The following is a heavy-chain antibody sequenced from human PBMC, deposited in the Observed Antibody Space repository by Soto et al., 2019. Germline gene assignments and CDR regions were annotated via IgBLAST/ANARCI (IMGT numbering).Heavy chain of an antibody. D-gene: IGHD3-3*01. J-gene: IGHJ6*03. CDR3: ARDGWDLEWLLRVYSYMDV. V-gene: IGHV3-74*01. CDR1: GFAFSSYW. CDR2: INSDGTST. Sequence: EVQLVESGGGLVQPGGSLRLSCAVSGFAFSSYWMHWVRQTPGKGLVWVSRINSDGTSTAYADSVKGRFTISRDNAKDTLDLEMNRLRAEDTAVYYCARDGWDLEWLLRVYSYMDVWGKGTTVTVSS.